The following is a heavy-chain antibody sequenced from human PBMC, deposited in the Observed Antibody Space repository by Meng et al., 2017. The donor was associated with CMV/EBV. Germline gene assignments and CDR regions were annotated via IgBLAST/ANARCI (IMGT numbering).Heavy chain of an antibody. J-gene: IGHJ6*02. Sequence: GGSLRLSCAASGFTFSSYSMNWVRQAPGKGLEWVSYISGSSSTIYYADSVKGRFTISRDNAKNSLYLQMNSLRAEDTAVYYCARDSPGRYCSGGSCYYYYYGMDVWGQGTTVTVSS. V-gene: IGHV3-48*04. CDR2: ISGSSSTI. CDR3: ARDSPGRYCSGGSCYYYYYGMDV. D-gene: IGHD2-15*01. CDR1: GFTFSSYS.